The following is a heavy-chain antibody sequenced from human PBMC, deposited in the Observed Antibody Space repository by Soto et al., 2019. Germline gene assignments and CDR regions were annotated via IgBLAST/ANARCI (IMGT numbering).Heavy chain of an antibody. J-gene: IGHJ6*02. CDR2: IYYSGST. V-gene: IGHV4-31*03. Sequence: PSETLSLTCTVSGGSISSGGYYWSWIRQHPGKGLEWIGYIYYSGSTYYNPSLKSRVTISVDTSKNQFSLKLSSVTAADTAVYYCARDLGDYDDSTNYGMDGWGPGTTVIVSS. D-gene: IGHD3-22*01. CDR1: GGSISSGGYY. CDR3: ARDLGDYDDSTNYGMDG.